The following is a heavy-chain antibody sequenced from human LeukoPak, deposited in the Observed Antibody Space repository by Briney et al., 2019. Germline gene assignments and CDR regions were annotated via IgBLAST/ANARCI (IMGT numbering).Heavy chain of an antibody. D-gene: IGHD2/OR15-2a*01. CDR2: ISAYNGNT. CDR1: GYTFSNTW. V-gene: IGHV1-18*04. J-gene: IGHJ4*02. CDR3: ARDLRNNQSKYRTFFDY. Sequence: GASVKVSCKASGYTFSNTWMHWVRQAPGQGLEWMGWISAYNGNTNYAQKLQGRVTMTTDTSTSTACMELRSLRSDDTAVYYCARDLRNNQSKYRTFFDYWGQGTLVTVSS.